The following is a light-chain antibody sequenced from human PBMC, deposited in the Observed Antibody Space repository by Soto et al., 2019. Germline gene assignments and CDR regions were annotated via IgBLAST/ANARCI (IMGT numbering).Light chain of an antibody. Sequence: DIPMAKSPSSVSAFVGDRVAVTCRASQDITTWLAWYQKKPGEAPRLLIYAASSLYSGVPTRFSGSGTGTEFTLTISNLQPEDSAIYYCQQVKGFPLTFGGGTKVEIK. V-gene: IGKV1-12*01. CDR3: QQVKGFPLT. CDR1: QDITTW. CDR2: AAS. J-gene: IGKJ4*01.